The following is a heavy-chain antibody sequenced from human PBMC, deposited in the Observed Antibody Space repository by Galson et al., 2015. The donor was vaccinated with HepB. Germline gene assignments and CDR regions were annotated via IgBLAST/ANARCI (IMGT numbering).Heavy chain of an antibody. CDR2: MNPNSGNT. J-gene: IGHJ6*03. CDR1: GYTFTSYD. CDR3: ARGVTGYCSGGSCYSDYYYYMDV. Sequence: SVKVSCKASGYTFTSYDINWVRQATGQGLEWMGWMNPNSGNTGYAQKFQGRVTMTRNTSISTAYMELSSLRSEDTAVYYCARGVTGYCSGGSCYSDYYYYMDVWGKGTTVTVSS. D-gene: IGHD2-15*01. V-gene: IGHV1-8*01.